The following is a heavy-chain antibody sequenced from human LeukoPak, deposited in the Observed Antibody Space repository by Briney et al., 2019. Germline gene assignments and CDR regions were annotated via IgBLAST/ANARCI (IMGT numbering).Heavy chain of an antibody. D-gene: IGHD4-17*01. V-gene: IGHV4-39*07. CDR2: IYYSGST. J-gene: IGHJ3*02. CDR1: GGSISNYY. CDR3: ARGTTVSHSRAFDI. Sequence: PSETLSLTCTVSGGSISNYYWSWIRQPPGKGLEWIGSIYYSGSTYYNPSLKSRVTISVDTSKNQFSLKLSSVTAADTAVYYCARGTTVSHSRAFDIWGQGTMVTVSS.